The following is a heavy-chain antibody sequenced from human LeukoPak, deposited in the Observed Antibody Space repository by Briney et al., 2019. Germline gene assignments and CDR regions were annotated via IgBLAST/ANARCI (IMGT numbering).Heavy chain of an antibody. CDR2: ISSSGSTI. CDR3: ARGGWGPVVPYYFDY. Sequence: GGSLRLSCAASGFTFSSYEMNWVRQAPGKGLEWVSYISSSGSTIYYADSVKGRFTISRDNAKNSLYLQMNSLRAEDTAVYYCARGGWGPVVPYYFDYWGQGTLVTVSS. D-gene: IGHD3-22*01. J-gene: IGHJ4*02. CDR1: GFTFSSYE. V-gene: IGHV3-48*03.